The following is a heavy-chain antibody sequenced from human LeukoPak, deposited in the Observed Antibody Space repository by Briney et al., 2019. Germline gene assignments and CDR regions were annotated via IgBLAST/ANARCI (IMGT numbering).Heavy chain of an antibody. D-gene: IGHD6-13*01. CDR2: MNPNSGNT. CDR1: GYTFTSYD. CDR3: ARGGSSLDAFDI. J-gene: IGHJ3*02. V-gene: IGHV1-8*01. Sequence: ASVKVSCKASGYTFTSYDINWVRQATGQGLEWMGWMNPNSGNTGYAQKFQGRVTTTRNTSISTAYMELSSLRSEDTAVYYCARGGSSLDAFDIWGQGTMVTVSS.